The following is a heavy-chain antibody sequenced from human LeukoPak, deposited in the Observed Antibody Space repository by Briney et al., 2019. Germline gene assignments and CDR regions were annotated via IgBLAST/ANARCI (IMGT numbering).Heavy chain of an antibody. D-gene: IGHD2-2*01. Sequence: GRPLRPSCAASGFTFSSNGMHWVRQAPGKGLEWVAVIWYDGSNKYYADSVKGRFTISRENSKNTLYLQMNSLRAEDTAVYYCARGAIHRRIDCSSTSCWVDYWGQGTLVTVSS. CDR3: ARGAIHRRIDCSSTSCWVDY. CDR1: GFTFSSNG. CDR2: IWYDGSNK. V-gene: IGHV3-33*01. J-gene: IGHJ4*02.